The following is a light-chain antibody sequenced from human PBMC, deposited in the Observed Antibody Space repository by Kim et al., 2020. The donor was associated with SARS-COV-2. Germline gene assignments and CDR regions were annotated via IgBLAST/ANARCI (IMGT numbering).Light chain of an antibody. J-gene: IGLJ1*01. V-gene: IGLV2-8*01. Sequence: QSALTQPPSASGSPGQSVTISCTGSSSDVGAYNYVSWYQQHPGKSPKLMIYEVTKRPSGVPDRFFGSKSGNTASLTVSELQAEDEADFYCSSYAGSNTDVFGTGTKVTVL. CDR1: SSDVGAYNY. CDR2: EVT. CDR3: SSYAGSNTDV.